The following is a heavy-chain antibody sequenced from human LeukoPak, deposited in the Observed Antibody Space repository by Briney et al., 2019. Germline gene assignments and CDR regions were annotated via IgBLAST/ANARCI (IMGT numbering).Heavy chain of an antibody. CDR1: GGSFSGYY. Sequence: PSETLSLTCAVYGGSFSGYYWSWIRQPPGKGLEWIGEINHSGSTNYNPSLKSRVTISVDTSKNQFSLKLSSVTAADTAVYYCARYDSPPKYSSSSGQAASNYFDYWGQGTLVTVSS. CDR3: ARYDSPPKYSSSSGQAASNYFDY. V-gene: IGHV4-34*01. J-gene: IGHJ4*02. D-gene: IGHD6-6*01. CDR2: INHSGST.